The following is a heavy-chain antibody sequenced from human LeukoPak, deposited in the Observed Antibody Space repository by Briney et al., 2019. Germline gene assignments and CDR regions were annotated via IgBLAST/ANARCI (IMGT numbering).Heavy chain of an antibody. V-gene: IGHV1-69*13. J-gene: IGHJ4*02. CDR2: IIPIFGTA. CDR1: GGTFSSYT. D-gene: IGHD3-22*01. CDR3: ALYDSSGYYHYFDY. Sequence: SVKVSCKASGGTFSSYTISWVRQAPGQGLEWMGGIIPIFGTANYAQRFQGRVTITADESTSTAYMELSSLRSEDTAVYYCALYDSSGYYHYFDYWGQRTLVTVSS.